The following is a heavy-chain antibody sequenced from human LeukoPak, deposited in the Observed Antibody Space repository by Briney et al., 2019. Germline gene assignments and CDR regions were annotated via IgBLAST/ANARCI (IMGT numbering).Heavy chain of an antibody. CDR3: ARINPAGFGYYYGMDV. CDR2: IYYSGTT. Sequence: SETLSLTCTVAGRSISSYYWSLIRQPPGKGLEWIGYIYYSGTTNYNPSLKSRVTISVDTSKNQFSLKLSSVTAADTAVYYCARINPAGFGYYYGMDVWGQGTTVTVSS. CDR1: GRSISSYY. J-gene: IGHJ6*02. V-gene: IGHV4-59*01. D-gene: IGHD3-3*01.